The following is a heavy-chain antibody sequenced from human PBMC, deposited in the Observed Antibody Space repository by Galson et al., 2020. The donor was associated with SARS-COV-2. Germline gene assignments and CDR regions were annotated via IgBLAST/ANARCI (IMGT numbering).Heavy chain of an antibody. CDR1: GGSISSSSYY. V-gene: IGHV4-39*01. Sequence: SETLSLTCTVSGGSISSSSYYWGWIRQPPGKGLEWIGSIYYSGSTYYNPSLKSRVTISVDTSKNQFSLKLSSVTAADTAVYYCARHLRGSYSRWFDPWGQGTLVTVSS. J-gene: IGHJ5*02. CDR3: ARHLRGSYSRWFDP. D-gene: IGHD1-26*01. CDR2: IYYSGST.